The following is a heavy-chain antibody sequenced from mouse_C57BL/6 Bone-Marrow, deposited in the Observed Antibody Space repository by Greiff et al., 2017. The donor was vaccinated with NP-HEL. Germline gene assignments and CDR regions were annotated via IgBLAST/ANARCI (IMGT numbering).Heavy chain of an antibody. J-gene: IGHJ2*01. D-gene: IGHD4-1*01. CDR3: ARGELGRRGYYFDY. CDR2: ISSGSSTI. V-gene: IGHV5-17*01. Sequence: EVQLVESGGGLVKPGGSLKLSCAASGFTFSDYGMHWVRQAPEKGLEWVAYISSGSSTIYYADTVKGRFTISRDNAKNTLFLQMTSLRSEDTAMYYCARGELGRRGYYFDYWGQGTTLTVSS. CDR1: GFTFSDYG.